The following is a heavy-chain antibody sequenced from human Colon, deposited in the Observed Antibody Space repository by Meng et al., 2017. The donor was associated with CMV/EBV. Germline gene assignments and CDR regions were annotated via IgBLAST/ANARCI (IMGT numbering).Heavy chain of an antibody. D-gene: IGHD2-21*02. CDR3: ARASGENGGHYYFH. Sequence: EIQLLESGGGLVQPGGSLRLSCAASGFPFSSFAMTWVRQAPGKSLQWVSAIRGNGDNTYYADSVKGRFTISRDSSENTVYLQMNNLKVEDTALYYCARASGENGGHYYFHWGQGTLVTVSS. V-gene: IGHV3-23*01. J-gene: IGHJ4*02. CDR2: IRGNGDNT. CDR1: GFPFSSFA.